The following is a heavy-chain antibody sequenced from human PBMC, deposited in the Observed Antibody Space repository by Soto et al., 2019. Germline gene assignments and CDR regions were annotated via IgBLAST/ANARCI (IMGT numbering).Heavy chain of an antibody. Sequence: QGQLVQSGAEVKKPGSSVNFSCKASGDAFTNYIFDWVRQAPGQVLEWMGGIIPMFGTPKYAQTFQDRVTISADVSTGTAYLELTSLRFDDTAVYYCARGRDQPPVGLYFDSWGEGTRVTVSS. V-gene: IGHV1-69*01. CDR1: GDAFTNYI. CDR2: IIPMFGTP. CDR3: ARGRDQPPVGLYFDS. D-gene: IGHD1-26*01. J-gene: IGHJ4*02.